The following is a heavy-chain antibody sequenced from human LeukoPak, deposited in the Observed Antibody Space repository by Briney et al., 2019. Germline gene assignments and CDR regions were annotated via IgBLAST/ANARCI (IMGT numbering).Heavy chain of an antibody. J-gene: IGHJ6*04. CDR2: ISAYNGNT. CDR1: GYTFTSYG. V-gene: IGHV1-18*04. CDR3: ARGAHLPYYYYGMDA. Sequence: ASVKVSCKAAGYTFTSYGISWVRQAPGQGLEWMGWISAYNGNTNYAQKLQGRVTMTTDTYTSTAYMELRSLRSDETAVYYCARGAHLPYYYYGMDAWGKGTTVTVSS.